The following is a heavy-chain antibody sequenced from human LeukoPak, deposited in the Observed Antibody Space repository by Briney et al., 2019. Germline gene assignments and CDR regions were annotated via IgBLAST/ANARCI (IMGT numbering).Heavy chain of an antibody. V-gene: IGHV4-59*01. CDR3: ARDPRGQNAFDI. Sequence: SETLSLTCTVSGGSISSYYWSWIRQPPGKGLEWIGYIYYSGSTNYNPSLKSRVTISVDTSKDQFSLKLSSVTAADTAVYYCARDPRGQNAFDIWGQGTMVTVSS. J-gene: IGHJ3*02. CDR2: IYYSGST. CDR1: GGSISSYY.